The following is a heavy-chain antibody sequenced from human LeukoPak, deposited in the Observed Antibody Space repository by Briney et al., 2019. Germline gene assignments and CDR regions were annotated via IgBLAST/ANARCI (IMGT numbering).Heavy chain of an antibody. CDR1: GFTSSSYA. CDR2: FSDGGVRT. V-gene: IGHV3-23*01. Sequence: GSLRLSCAASGFTSSSYAMGWGRQAPGKGLGWVSGFSDGGVRTYYADSVKGRFTISRDNSKNTLYLQMNRLRAEDTAVYYCASSEGPNDAFDIWGQGTMVTVSS. J-gene: IGHJ3*02. CDR3: ASSEGPNDAFDI.